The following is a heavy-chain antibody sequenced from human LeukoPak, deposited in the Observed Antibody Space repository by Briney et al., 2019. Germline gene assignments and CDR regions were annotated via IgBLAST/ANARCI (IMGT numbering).Heavy chain of an antibody. CDR3: ARLTTVVAHFDY. CDR2: YPGDSDT. J-gene: IGHJ4*02. CDR1: GYSFTSYW. D-gene: IGHD4-23*01. V-gene: IGHV5-51*01. Sequence: GESLKISCRGFGYSFTSYWIGWVRQMPGKGLEWMGIYPGDSDTRYSPPFQGQVTISADKSISTAYQQWSSLKASDTAMYYCARLTTVVAHFDYWGQGTLVTVSS.